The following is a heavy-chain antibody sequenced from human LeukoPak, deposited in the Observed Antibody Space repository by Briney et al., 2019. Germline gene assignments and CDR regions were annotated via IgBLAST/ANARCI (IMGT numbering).Heavy chain of an antibody. D-gene: IGHD3-22*01. CDR2: IGGRDGST. V-gene: IGHV3-23*01. CDR1: GFTFSSYG. CDR3: AREGFYYDSSGYYSAVDY. J-gene: IGHJ4*02. Sequence: GGSLRLSCAASGFTFSSYGMSWVRQAPGKGLEWVSAIGGRDGSTYYADSVKGRFTISRDNSKNTLYLQMNSLRAEDTAVYYCAREGFYYDSSGYYSAVDYWGQGTLVTVSS.